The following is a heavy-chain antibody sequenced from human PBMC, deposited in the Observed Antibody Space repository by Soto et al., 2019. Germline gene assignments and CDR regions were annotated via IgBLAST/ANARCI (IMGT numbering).Heavy chain of an antibody. V-gene: IGHV4-34*01. J-gene: IGHJ5*02. CDR2: INHSGST. CDR1: GGSFSGYY. CDR3: ARGQVVVVAATRYNWFDP. D-gene: IGHD2-15*01. Sequence: QVQLQQWGAGLLKPSETLSLTCAVYGGSFSGYYWSWIRQPPGKGLEWIGAINHSGSTNYNPSLKSRITISVDPSKNQFSLKLSSMTAADTAVYYCARGQVVVVAATRYNWFDPWGQGTLVTVSS.